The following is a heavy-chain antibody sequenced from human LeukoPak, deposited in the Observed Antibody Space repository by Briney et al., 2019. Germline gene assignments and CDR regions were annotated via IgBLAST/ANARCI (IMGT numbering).Heavy chain of an antibody. Sequence: SETLSLTCAVYGGSFSGYYWSWIRQPPGKGLEWIGEINHSGSTNYNPSLKSRVTISVDTSKNQFSLKLSSVTAADTAVYYCARGPGKYCSSTSCYMRRFAPWGQGTLVTVSS. CDR2: INHSGST. D-gene: IGHD2-2*01. J-gene: IGHJ5*02. CDR3: ARGPGKYCSSTSCYMRRFAP. V-gene: IGHV4-34*01. CDR1: GGSFSGYY.